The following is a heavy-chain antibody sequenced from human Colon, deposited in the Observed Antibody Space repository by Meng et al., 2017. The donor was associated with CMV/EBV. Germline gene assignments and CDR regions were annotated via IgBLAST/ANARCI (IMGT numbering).Heavy chain of an antibody. D-gene: IGHD6-19*01. CDR2: ISGSGGST. CDR3: AKVYSSGWYFLDY. Sequence: GGSLRLSCAASGFTFSSYAMSWVRQAPGKGLEWVSDISGSGGSTFYADSVKGRFTISRDNSKNTLYLQMNSLRAEDTAVYYCAKVYSSGWYFLDYWGQGTLVTVSS. CDR1: GFTFSSYA. V-gene: IGHV3-23*01. J-gene: IGHJ4*02.